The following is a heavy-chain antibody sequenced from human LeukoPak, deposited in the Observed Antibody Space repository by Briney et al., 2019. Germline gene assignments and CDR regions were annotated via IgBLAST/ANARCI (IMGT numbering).Heavy chain of an antibody. CDR3: ARGTGQQLVVIDAFDI. Sequence: GGSLRLSCAASGFAFRSYGMTWVRQAPGKGLEWVLVIYSGGSTYYADSVKGRFTISRDNSKNTLYLQMNSLRAEDTAVYYCARGTGQQLVVIDAFDIWGQGTMVTVSS. V-gene: IGHV3-53*01. CDR2: IYSGGST. J-gene: IGHJ3*02. D-gene: IGHD6-13*01. CDR1: GFAFRSYG.